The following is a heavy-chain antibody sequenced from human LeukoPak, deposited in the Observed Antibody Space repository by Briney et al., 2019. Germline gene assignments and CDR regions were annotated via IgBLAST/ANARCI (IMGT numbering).Heavy chain of an antibody. CDR1: GGSISGFH. D-gene: IGHD3-16*01. J-gene: IGHJ5*02. Sequence: SETLSLTCTVSGGSISGFHWSWIRQPPGKGLEYIGDVFYSGGTNYNSSFKSRLTISVDTSRNQFSLKLTSVTAADTAVYYCARLYAGAYTRLDPWGQGTLVAVSS. V-gene: IGHV4-59*08. CDR2: VFYSGGT. CDR3: ARLYAGAYTRLDP.